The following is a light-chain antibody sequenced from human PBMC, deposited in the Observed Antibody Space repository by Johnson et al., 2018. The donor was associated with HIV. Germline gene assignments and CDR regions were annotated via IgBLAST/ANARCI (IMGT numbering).Light chain of an antibody. V-gene: IGLV1-51*02. CDR3: ESWVSSRSTGADV. CDR2: ENN. CDR1: SSNIGKNY. J-gene: IGLJ1*01. Sequence: QSVLTQPPSVSAAPGQKVTISCSGSSSNIGKNYVSWYQQLPGTAPKLLIYENNKRPSGIPDRFSGSKSGTSATLGITGLQTGDDGDYYCESWVSSRSTGADVFGTGTKVTVL.